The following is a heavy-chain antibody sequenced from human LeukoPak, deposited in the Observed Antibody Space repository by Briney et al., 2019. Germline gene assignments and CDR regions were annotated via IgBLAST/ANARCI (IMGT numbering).Heavy chain of an antibody. CDR1: GFTLSRYW. Sequence: SGGSLRLSCAASGFTLSRYWMTWVRQAPGKGLEWVAKIKQDGGDKYYVDSVRGRFTISRDNAKNSLYLQMNSLRAEDTGVYYCATDSYNAMDVWGQGTTVTVSS. J-gene: IGHJ6*02. CDR3: ATDSYNAMDV. CDR2: IKQDGGDK. D-gene: IGHD2-2*02. V-gene: IGHV3-7*04.